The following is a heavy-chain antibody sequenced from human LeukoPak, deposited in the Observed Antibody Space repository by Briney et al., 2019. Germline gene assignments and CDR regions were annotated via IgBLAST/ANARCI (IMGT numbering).Heavy chain of an antibody. Sequence: QPGGSLRLSCAASGFTFNNFAMSWVRQAPGKGLEWVGRSRNKARSYSTDYAASVKGRFAISRDDSKNSLYLQMNSLKSEDTAVYYCVRASNINSPGADCWGQGILVTVSS. CDR2: SRNKARSYST. CDR3: VRASNINSPGADC. V-gene: IGHV3-72*01. D-gene: IGHD1-1*01. J-gene: IGHJ4*02. CDR1: GFTFNNFA.